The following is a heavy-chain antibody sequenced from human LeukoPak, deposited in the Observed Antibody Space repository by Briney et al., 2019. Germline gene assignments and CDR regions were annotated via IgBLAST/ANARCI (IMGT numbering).Heavy chain of an antibody. J-gene: IGHJ5*02. V-gene: IGHV1-69*06. CDR2: IIPIFGTA. CDR3: AREGSGGGNWFDP. Sequence: GASVKVSCKASGGTFSSYAISWVRQAPGQGLEWMGGIIPIFGTANYAQKFQGRVTITADKSTSTAYMELSRLRSDDTAVYYCAREGSGGGNWFDPWGQGTLVTVSS. D-gene: IGHD2-15*01. CDR1: GGTFSSYA.